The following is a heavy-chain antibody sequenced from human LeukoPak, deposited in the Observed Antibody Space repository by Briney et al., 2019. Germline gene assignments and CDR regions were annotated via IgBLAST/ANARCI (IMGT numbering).Heavy chain of an antibody. CDR2: IKSKTDGRTT. Sequence: GGSLRLSCAASGFTFSNAWMSWVRQAPGKGLEWVGRIKSKTDGRTTDYAAPVKGRFTISRDDSKNTLYLQMNSLKTEDTAVYYCTTVMTTVTTLPDAFDIWGQGTMVTVSS. J-gene: IGHJ3*02. D-gene: IGHD4-11*01. CDR3: TTVMTTVTTLPDAFDI. V-gene: IGHV3-15*01. CDR1: GFTFSNAW.